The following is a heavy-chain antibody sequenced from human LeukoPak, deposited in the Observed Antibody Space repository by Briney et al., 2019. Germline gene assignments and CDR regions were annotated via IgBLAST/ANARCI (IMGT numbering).Heavy chain of an antibody. V-gene: IGHV1-18*01. CDR2: IHIYRGNT. J-gene: IGHJ5*02. CDR1: GYSSTNYG. Sequence: ASVKVSCKASGYSSTNYGISWVRQAPGQGLEWMGWIHIYRGNTNYAQKFQGRVTMTTDTSTSTAYMELSSLRSEDTAVYYCARGQDVVVVAATPLGWFDPWGQGTLATVSS. D-gene: IGHD2-15*01. CDR3: ARGQDVVVVAATPLGWFDP.